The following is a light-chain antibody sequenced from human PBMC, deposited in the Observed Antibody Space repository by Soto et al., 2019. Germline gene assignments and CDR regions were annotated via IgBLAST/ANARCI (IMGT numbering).Light chain of an antibody. CDR3: QQLASYPIGT. V-gene: IGKV1-9*01. Sequence: DIQLTQSPSFLSASVGDRVTITCRASQDISSSLAWYQQKPGNAPKLLIYDASTLQTGVPSRFRGSGSGTEFTLTISSLQPEDFATYSCQQLASYPIGTFGGGTKVDIK. CDR1: QDISSS. CDR2: DAS. J-gene: IGKJ4*01.